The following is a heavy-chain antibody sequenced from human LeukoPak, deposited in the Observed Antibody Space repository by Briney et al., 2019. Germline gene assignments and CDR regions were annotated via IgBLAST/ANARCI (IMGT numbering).Heavy chain of an antibody. CDR2: IKSKTDGGTA. V-gene: IGHV3-15*01. D-gene: IGHD2-21*01. J-gene: IGHJ4*02. CDR3: TTGPIVVVTAYFDY. CDR1: GFTFSHAW. Sequence: GGSLRLSCAASGFTFSHAWMTWVRQAPGKGLEWVGRIKSKTDGGTADYAAPVKGRFTISRDDSKNTLYLQMNSLETEDTAVYYCTTGPIVVVTAYFDYWGQGTLVTVSS.